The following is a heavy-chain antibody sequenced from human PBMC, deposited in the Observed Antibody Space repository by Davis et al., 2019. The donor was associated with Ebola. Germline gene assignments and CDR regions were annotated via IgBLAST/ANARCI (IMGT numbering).Heavy chain of an antibody. Sequence: PGGSLRLSCAASGFSFSDYAMTWVRQAPGKGLEWISGISGSGGSPYYADSVKGRFTISRDNSKNTLYLQMNSLRGEDTAVYHCAKDTGVVVAATDHDAFDFWGQGTLVTVSS. CDR2: ISGSGGSP. CDR3: AKDTGVVVAATDHDAFDF. D-gene: IGHD2-15*01. J-gene: IGHJ3*01. CDR1: GFSFSDYA. V-gene: IGHV3-23*01.